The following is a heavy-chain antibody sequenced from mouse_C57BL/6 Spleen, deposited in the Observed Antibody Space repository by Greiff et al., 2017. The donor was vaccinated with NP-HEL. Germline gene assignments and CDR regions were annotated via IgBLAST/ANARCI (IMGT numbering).Heavy chain of an antibody. Sequence: VKLMESGPELVKPGASVKISCKASGYAFSSSWMNWVKQRPGKGLEWIGRIYPGDGDTNYNGKFKGKATLTADKSSSTAYMQLSSLTSEDSAVYFCARSGLLRGFDYWGQGTTLTVSS. CDR2: IYPGDGDT. V-gene: IGHV1-82*01. CDR3: ARSGLLRGFDY. CDR1: GYAFSSSW. D-gene: IGHD2-13*01. J-gene: IGHJ2*01.